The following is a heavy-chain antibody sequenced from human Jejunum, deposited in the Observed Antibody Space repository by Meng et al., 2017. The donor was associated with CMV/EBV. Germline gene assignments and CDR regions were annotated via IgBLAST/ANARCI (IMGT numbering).Heavy chain of an antibody. CDR1: DSA. V-gene: IGHV3-73*01. D-gene: IGHD1-7*01. J-gene: IGHJ3*02. CDR2: IRSKAKNYAT. Sequence: DSAIHWVRQASGRGLEWVGRIRSKAKNYATAYAASVKGRFTISRDDSKNTAYLQVNSLKTEDTAVYYCTRPGNWNYEWGDYDVFDIWGQGTMVTVSS. CDR3: TRPGNWNYEWGDYDVFDI.